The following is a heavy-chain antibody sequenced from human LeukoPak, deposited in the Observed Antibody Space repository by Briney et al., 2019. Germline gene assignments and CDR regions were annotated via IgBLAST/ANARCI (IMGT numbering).Heavy chain of an antibody. CDR2: IWYDGTNK. V-gene: IGHV3-33*01. CDR3: AREGYYDSSGPKKYDAFDI. J-gene: IGHJ3*02. D-gene: IGHD3-22*01. Sequence: GGSLRLSCAASGFTFSSYGMHWVRQAPGKGLEWVAVIWYDGTNKYFADSVNGRFTISRDNSKNTLSLQMNSLRVEDTAVYYCAREGYYDSSGPKKYDAFDIWGQGTMVTVSS. CDR1: GFTFSSYG.